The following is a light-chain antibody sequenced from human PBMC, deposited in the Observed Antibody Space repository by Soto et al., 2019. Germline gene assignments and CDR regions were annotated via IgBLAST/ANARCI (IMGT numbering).Light chain of an antibody. CDR2: EAS. CDR3: LQSLKFPLT. J-gene: IGKJ4*01. Sequence: VMTQTPPSLSVTPGQSASISCRSSQTLLHSNGKSYLYWYLQKAGQAPQLLIYEASKRFSGVPDRFSGSGAGTDFTLRISRVEAEDVGIYYCLQSLKFPLTFGGGTKMEIK. CDR1: QTLLHSNGKSY. V-gene: IGKV2D-29*01.